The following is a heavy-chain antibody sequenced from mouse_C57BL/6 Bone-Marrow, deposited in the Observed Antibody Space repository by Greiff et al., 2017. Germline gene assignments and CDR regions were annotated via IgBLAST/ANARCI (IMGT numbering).Heavy chain of an antibody. J-gene: IGHJ2*01. CDR2: INPSTGGT. Sequence: VQLQQSGPELVKPGASVKISCKASGYSFTGYYMNWVKQSPEKSLEWIGEINPSTGGTTYNQKFKAKATLTVDKSSSTAYIQLKSLTSEDSAVYCFANTITTVALDYWGQGTTLTVSS. D-gene: IGHD1-1*01. CDR1: GYSFTGYY. V-gene: IGHV1-42*01. CDR3: ANTITTVALDY.